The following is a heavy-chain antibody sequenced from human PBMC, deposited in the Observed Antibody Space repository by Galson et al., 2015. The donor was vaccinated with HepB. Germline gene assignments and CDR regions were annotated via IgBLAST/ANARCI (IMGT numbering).Heavy chain of an antibody. V-gene: IGHV3-74*01. CDR2: INGDGSST. CDR3: ARAIGYSYGYDY. D-gene: IGHD5-18*01. CDR1: GFTFSNSW. J-gene: IGHJ4*02. Sequence: SLRLSCAASGFTFSNSWMHWVRQAPGKGLVWVSRINGDGSSTDYVASVKGRFTISRDNAKNTLYLQMNSLRAEDTAVYYCARAIGYSYGYDYWGQGTLVTVSS.